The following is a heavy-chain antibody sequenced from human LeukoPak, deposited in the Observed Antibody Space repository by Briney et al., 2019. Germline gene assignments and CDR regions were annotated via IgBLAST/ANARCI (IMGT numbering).Heavy chain of an antibody. CDR1: GFTVSSNY. V-gene: IGHV3-53*01. CDR2: ISGSAHKI. CDR3: AGRVTGYSSGYVY. D-gene: IGHD5-18*01. Sequence: GGSLRLSCAASGFTVSSNYMSWVRQAPGKGLEWVSVISGSAHKIRYADSVKGRFTVSRDSSENIVYLQMNNLRAEDTAVYYCAGRVTGYSSGYVYWGQGTLVTVSS. J-gene: IGHJ4*02.